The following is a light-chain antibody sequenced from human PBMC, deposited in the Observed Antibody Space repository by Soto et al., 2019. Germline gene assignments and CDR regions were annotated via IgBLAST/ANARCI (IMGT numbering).Light chain of an antibody. CDR3: SPYTNINTRACV. Sequence: QSALTQPASVSGSPGQSITISCTGTSGDIGSYNRVSWYQQHPGKAPKLIIYEVTDRPSGVSNRFSGSKSGNTASLTISGLQAEDEAEHHCSPYTNINTRACVFGTGTKVTVL. J-gene: IGLJ1*01. CDR2: EVT. V-gene: IGLV2-14*01. CDR1: SGDIGSYNR.